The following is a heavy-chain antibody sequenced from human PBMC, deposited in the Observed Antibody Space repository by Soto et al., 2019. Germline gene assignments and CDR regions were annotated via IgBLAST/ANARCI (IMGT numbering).Heavy chain of an antibody. CDR1: GFSLSTGGMG. J-gene: IGHJ6*02. D-gene: IGHD2-21*01. CDR3: VQSRCGGECLQSYSSRYYYGMDI. CDR2: IYWDGDR. V-gene: IGHV2-5*02. Sequence: SGPTLVNPTQTLTLTCTFSGFSLSTGGMGVGWIRQPPGKALEWLALIYWDGDRRYSPSLMNRLTIAKDTSKNQLVLTMTNMDPVNTASYYGVQSRCGGECLQSYSSRYYYGMDIWGQGTTVTVSS.